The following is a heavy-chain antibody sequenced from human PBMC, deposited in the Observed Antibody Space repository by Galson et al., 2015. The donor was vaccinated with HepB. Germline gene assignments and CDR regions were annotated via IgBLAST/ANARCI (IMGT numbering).Heavy chain of an antibody. CDR1: GDSVSSNSAA. Sequence: CAISGDSVSSNSAAWNWIRQSPSRGLEWLGRTYYRSKWYNDYPVSVKSRITINPDTSKNQFSLKLSSVTAADTAVYYCARESPRWAAGRAFDIWGQGTMVTVSS. D-gene: IGHD6-13*01. J-gene: IGHJ3*02. CDR3: ARESPRWAAGRAFDI. CDR2: TYYRSKWYN. V-gene: IGHV6-1*01.